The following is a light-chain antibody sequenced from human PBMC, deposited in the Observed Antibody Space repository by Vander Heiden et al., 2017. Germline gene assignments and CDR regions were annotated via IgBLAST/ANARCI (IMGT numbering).Light chain of an antibody. CDR2: WAS. CDR3: HQYYTTPRT. Sequence: DLVMTQSQHSLAVSLGERATINCKSSQSVLKNSNNKNYLSWDQVKPGQPPKLLIYWASTRESGVPDRFSGSESGTDFSLTIRSLQAEDVAVYYCHQYYTTPRTFGQGTKLEI. J-gene: IGKJ1*01. CDR1: QSVLKNSNNKNY. V-gene: IGKV4-1*01.